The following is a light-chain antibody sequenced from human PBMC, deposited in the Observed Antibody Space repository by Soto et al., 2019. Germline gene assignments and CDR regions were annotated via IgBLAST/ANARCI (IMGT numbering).Light chain of an antibody. J-gene: IGKJ2*01. CDR1: QSVSTN. Sequence: EIVMTQSPATLSVSPGERATLSCRASQSVSTNLAWYQQKPGQAPRLLIYGASTRATDIPARFSGSGSGTEFTLTISGLQSEDFAVYYCQQYNNWPPYTFGQGTNLEIK. V-gene: IGKV3-15*01. CDR3: QQYNNWPPYT. CDR2: GAS.